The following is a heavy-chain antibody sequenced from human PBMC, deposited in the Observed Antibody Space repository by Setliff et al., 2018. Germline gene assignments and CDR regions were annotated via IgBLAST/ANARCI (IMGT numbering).Heavy chain of an antibody. Sequence: GGSLRLSCAASGFTFSTYRMHWVRQAPGKGLEWVAAIWDDGVKKYHADSVKGRFTISRDNSKNTLYLQMNNLRPEDTAVYYCARTCSGSGCYAGLESWGQGTPVTVSS. D-gene: IGHD2-15*01. CDR3: ARTCSGSGCYAGLES. J-gene: IGHJ4*02. V-gene: IGHV3-33*08. CDR1: GFTFSTYR. CDR2: IWDDGVKK.